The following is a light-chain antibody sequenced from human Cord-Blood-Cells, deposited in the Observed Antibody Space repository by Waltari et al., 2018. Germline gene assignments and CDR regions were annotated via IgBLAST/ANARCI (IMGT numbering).Light chain of an antibody. V-gene: IGLV2-14*01. CDR1: SSDVGGYNY. Sequence: QSALTQPASVSGSPGQSITISCTGTSSDVGGYNYVSWYQQHPGKAPKLMIYDGSNRPSGVSKLFSGSKSGNTASLTISGLQAEDEADYYCSSYTSSSTWVFGGGTKLTVL. CDR2: DGS. CDR3: SSYTSSSTWV. J-gene: IGLJ3*02.